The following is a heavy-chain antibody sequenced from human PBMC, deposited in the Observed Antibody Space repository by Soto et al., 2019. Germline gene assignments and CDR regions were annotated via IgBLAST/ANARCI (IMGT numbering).Heavy chain of an antibody. CDR2: MNTNSDDT. J-gene: IGHJ6*02. D-gene: IGHD6-13*01. CDR3: AREWSAAGHFYGMDV. CDR1: GYAYTSYL. Sequence: SVKGSRKTSGYAYTSYLSNWLRQAHGQGLEWVGWMNTNSDDTRSAQKFRGRLTLTRDKSMRAVYMKLSNLRPDDSAVYYCAREWSAAGHFYGMDVWGQGTTVTVSS. V-gene: IGHV1-8*01.